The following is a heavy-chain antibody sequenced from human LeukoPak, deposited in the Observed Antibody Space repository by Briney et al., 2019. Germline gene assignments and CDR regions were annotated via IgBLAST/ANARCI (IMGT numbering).Heavy chain of an antibody. J-gene: IGHJ4*02. CDR3: VRVKGTYFDY. CDR2: ISPSSGNI. Sequence: PGGSLRLSCVASGFPLSSYSINWIRQAPGKGLEWVSYISPSSGNIYYLDSVQGRFTVSRDNDRNSLFLQIDSPTAEDTAVYLCVRVKGTYFDYWGQGALVTVSP. CDR1: GFPLSSYS. D-gene: IGHD1-1*01. V-gene: IGHV3-48*01.